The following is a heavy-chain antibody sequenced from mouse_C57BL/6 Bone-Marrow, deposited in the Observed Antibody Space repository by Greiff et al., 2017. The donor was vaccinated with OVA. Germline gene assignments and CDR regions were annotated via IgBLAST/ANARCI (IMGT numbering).Heavy chain of an antibody. CDR1: GYSFTSYY. CDR3: AVSDYDYWYFDV. D-gene: IGHD2-4*01. CDR2: IYPGSGNT. V-gene: IGHV1-66*01. J-gene: IGHJ1*03. Sequence: VKLMESGPELVKPGASVKISCKASGYSFTSYYIHWVKQRPGQGLEWIGWIYPGSGNTKYNEKFKGKATLTADKSSSTAYLQLSSLTSEDSAVYCCAVSDYDYWYFDVWGTGTTVTVSS.